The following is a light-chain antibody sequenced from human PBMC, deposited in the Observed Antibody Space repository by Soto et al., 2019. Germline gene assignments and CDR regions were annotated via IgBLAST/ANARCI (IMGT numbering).Light chain of an antibody. J-gene: IGKJ1*01. Sequence: DIQLTQSPSSLSASVGDRVTITCRASQGISSYLAWYQQKPGKAPKLLIYAASTLQSGVPSRFSGSGSGTDFTLTISSLQHEDFATYYCQQINSYPRTFGQGTKADIK. V-gene: IGKV1-9*01. CDR1: QGISSY. CDR2: AAS. CDR3: QQINSYPRT.